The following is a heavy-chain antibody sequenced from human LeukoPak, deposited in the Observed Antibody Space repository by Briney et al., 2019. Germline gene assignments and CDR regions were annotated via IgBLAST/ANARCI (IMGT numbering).Heavy chain of an antibody. CDR1: GFTFSSYE. V-gene: IGHV3-48*03. J-gene: IGHJ4*02. CDR2: ISSSGSTI. D-gene: IGHD3-22*01. Sequence: GGSLRLSCAASGFTFSSYEMNWVRQAPGKGLEWVSYISSSGSTIYYADSVKGRFTISRDNAKNSLYLQTNSLRAEDTAVYYCAREMYYYDSSGYYSWGQGTLVTVSS. CDR3: AREMYYYDSSGYYS.